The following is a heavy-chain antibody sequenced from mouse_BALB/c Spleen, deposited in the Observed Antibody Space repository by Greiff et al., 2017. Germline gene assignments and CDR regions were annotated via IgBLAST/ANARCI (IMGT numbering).Heavy chain of an antibody. CDR1: GFNIKDTY. J-gene: IGHJ1*01. CDR3: ARNYGSSTWYFDV. CDR2: IDPANGNT. Sequence: VQLKESGAELVKPGASVKLSCTASGFNIKDTYMHWVKQRPEQGLEWIGRIDPANGNTKYDPKFQGKATITADTSSNTAYLQLSSLTSEDTAVYYCARNYGSSTWYFDVWGAGTTVTVSS. D-gene: IGHD1-1*01. V-gene: IGHV14-3*02.